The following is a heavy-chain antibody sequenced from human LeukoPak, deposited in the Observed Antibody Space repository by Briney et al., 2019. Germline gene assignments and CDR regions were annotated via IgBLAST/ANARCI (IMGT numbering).Heavy chain of an antibody. D-gene: IGHD3-10*01. CDR2: IYYSGST. CDR1: GGSISSYY. CDR3: ARLSSRSPFGAFDI. V-gene: IGHV4-59*08. Sequence: SETLSLTCTVSGGSISSYYWSWIRQPPGKGLEWIGYIYYSGSTNYNPSLKSRVTISVDTSKNQFSLKLSSVTAADTAVYYCARLSSRSPFGAFDIWGQGTMVTVSS. J-gene: IGHJ3*02.